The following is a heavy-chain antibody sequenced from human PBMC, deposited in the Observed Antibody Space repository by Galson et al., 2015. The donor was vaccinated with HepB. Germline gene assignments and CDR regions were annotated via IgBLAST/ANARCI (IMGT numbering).Heavy chain of an antibody. CDR1: GFTFSSYA. D-gene: IGHD2-2*01. J-gene: IGHJ2*01. CDR2: ISGSGGST. Sequence: SLRLSCAASGFTFSSYAMSWVRQAPGKGLEWVSAISGSGGSTYYADSVKGRFTISRDNSKNTLYLQMNSLRAEDTAVYYCAKIVTEYQLHSFYWYFDLWGRGTLVTVSS. V-gene: IGHV3-23*01. CDR3: AKIVTEYQLHSFYWYFDL.